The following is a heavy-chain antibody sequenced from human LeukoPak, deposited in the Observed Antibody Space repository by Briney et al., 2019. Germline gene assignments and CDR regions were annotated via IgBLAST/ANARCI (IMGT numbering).Heavy chain of an antibody. CDR2: ISAYNGNT. V-gene: IGHV1-18*01. CDR1: GYTFTSYG. D-gene: IGHD2-15*01. CDR3: ARDPGCSGGSCYHYFDY. Sequence: ASVKVSCKASGYTFTSYGISWVRQAPGQGLEWMGWISAYNGNTNYAQKLQGRVTMTTDTSTSTAYMELRSLRSDDTDVYYCARDPGCSGGSCYHYFDYWGQGTLATVSS. J-gene: IGHJ4*02.